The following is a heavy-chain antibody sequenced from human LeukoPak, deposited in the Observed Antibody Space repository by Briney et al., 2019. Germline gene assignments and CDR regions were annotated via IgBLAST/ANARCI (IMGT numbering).Heavy chain of an antibody. CDR3: ARDPTGSVGTYYFDW. V-gene: IGHV1-3*01. J-gene: IGHJ4*02. Sequence: ASVKVSCKASRDTFTSYAIQWVRQAPGQRLEWMGWINAGNGNTKYSQKFQGRVTITRDTSARTAYMELSSLRSEDTAVYYCARDPTGSVGTYYFDWWGQGTLVTVSP. D-gene: IGHD5-12*01. CDR1: RDTFTSYA. CDR2: INAGNGNT.